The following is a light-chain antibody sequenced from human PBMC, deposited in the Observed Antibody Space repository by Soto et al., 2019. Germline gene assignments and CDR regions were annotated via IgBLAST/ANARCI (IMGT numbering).Light chain of an antibody. CDR1: SSDVGSYNL. V-gene: IGLV2-23*01. CDR2: EGD. Sequence: QSALTQPASVSGSSGQSITISCTGTSSDVGSYNLVSWHQHHPGKAPKLIIYEGDKRPSGVSNRFSGSKSGNTASLTSSGLQAEDEADYYCCSYALGSTLVFGGGTKLTVL. CDR3: CSYALGSTLV. J-gene: IGLJ2*01.